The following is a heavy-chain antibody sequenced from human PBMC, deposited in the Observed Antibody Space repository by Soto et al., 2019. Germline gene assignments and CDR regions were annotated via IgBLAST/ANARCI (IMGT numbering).Heavy chain of an antibody. CDR2: IYYSGST. CDR1: GGSISSSSYY. V-gene: IGHV4-39*01. J-gene: IGHJ6*03. CDR3: ARHEAGYSGYVSSLDYYYMDV. Sequence: PSDTLSLTCTVSGGSISSSSYYWGWIRQPPGKGLEWIGSIYYSGSTYYNPSLKSRVTTSVDTSKNQFSLKLSSVTAADTAVYYCARHEAGYSGYVSSLDYYYMDVWGKGTTFTV. D-gene: IGHD5-12*01.